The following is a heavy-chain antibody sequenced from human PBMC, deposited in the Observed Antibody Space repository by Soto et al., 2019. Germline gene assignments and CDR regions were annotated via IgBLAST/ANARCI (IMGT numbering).Heavy chain of an antibody. CDR3: ARVDSACWLDY. CDR1: GVSISHGAYY. Sequence: QVQLQESGPGLVKPSQTLSLTCTVSGVSISHGAYYWSWIRHLPGKGLEWIGYIYYSGDTQYNPSLQSRITVSIDTSKNQFSLKMNSVTAADTAMYFCARVDSACWLDYWGQGTLVTVSS. V-gene: IGHV4-31*03. CDR2: IYYSGDT. J-gene: IGHJ4*02. D-gene: IGHD3-9*01.